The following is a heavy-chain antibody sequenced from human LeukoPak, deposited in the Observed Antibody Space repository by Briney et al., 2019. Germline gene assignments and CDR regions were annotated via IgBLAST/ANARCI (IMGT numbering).Heavy chain of an antibody. D-gene: IGHD3-10*01. CDR2: ISYDGNDK. CDR1: GFTFRDYA. V-gene: IGHV3-30*18. CDR3: AKDEPGSYSPSDY. Sequence: GGSLRLSCAASGFTFRDYAMHWVRQAPGKWLEWVASISYDGNDKYYADSVKGRFTISRDNSKNTLYLQMNSLRAEDTAVYYCAKDEPGSYSPSDYWGQGTLVTVSS. J-gene: IGHJ4*02.